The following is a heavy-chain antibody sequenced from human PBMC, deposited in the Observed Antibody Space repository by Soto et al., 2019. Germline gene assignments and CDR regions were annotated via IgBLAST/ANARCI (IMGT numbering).Heavy chain of an antibody. Sequence: SETLSLTCTVSGGSISSYYWSWIRQPPGKGLEWIGYIYYSGSTNYNPSLKSRVTISVDTSKNQFSLKLSSVTAADTAVYYCARGWSGYQNWFDPWGQGTLVTVSS. CDR2: IYYSGST. V-gene: IGHV4-59*01. CDR3: ARGWSGYQNWFDP. J-gene: IGHJ5*02. CDR1: GGSISSYY. D-gene: IGHD3-3*01.